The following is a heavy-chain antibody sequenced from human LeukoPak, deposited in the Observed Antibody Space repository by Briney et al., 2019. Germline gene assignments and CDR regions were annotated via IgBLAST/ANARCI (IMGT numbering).Heavy chain of an antibody. Sequence: ASVKVSCKASGYTFTGYYMHWVRQAPGQGLEWMGGISAYSGNTNYAQKLQGRVTMTTDTSISTAYMELSRLRSDDTAVYYCARAGPTYYYDSSGYQNWGQGTLVTVSS. D-gene: IGHD3-22*01. CDR1: GYTFTGYY. CDR3: ARAGPTYYYDSSGYQN. CDR2: ISAYSGNT. V-gene: IGHV1-2*02. J-gene: IGHJ4*02.